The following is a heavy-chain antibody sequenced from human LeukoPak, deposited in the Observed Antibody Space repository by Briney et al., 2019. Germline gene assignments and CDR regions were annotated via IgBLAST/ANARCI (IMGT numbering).Heavy chain of an antibody. V-gene: IGHV4-34*01. Sequence: SETLSLTCAVYGGSFSGYYWSWIRQPPGKGLEWIGEVNHSGSTNYNPSLKSRVTISADTSKNQFSLKLSSVTAADTAVYYCARRNRFTVFGVVDSYSFDYWGQGTLVTVSS. CDR2: VNHSGST. CDR3: ARRNRFTVFGVVDSYSFDY. D-gene: IGHD3-3*01. J-gene: IGHJ4*02. CDR1: GGSFSGYY.